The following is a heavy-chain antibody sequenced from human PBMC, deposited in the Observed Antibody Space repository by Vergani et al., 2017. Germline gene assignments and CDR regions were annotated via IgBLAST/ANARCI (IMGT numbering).Heavy chain of an antibody. V-gene: IGHV3-30*02. D-gene: IGHD3-16*01. J-gene: IGHJ4*02. CDR3: AKHFRGWGIDY. CDR2: IQFAGSNQ. CDR1: GFTLSNYD. Sequence: VQLLESGGSLKQPGGSVRLSCAASGFTLSNYDMQWIRQGPGKGLEFVAFIQFAGSNQYYADSVKGRFTLSRDFSKNTLYLQMNSLRTDDTATYYCAKHFRGWGIDYWGQGTQVIVSS.